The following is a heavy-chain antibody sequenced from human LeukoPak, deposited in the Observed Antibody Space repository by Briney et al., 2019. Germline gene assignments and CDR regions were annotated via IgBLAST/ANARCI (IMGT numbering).Heavy chain of an antibody. J-gene: IGHJ4*02. CDR2: IRYDGSNK. CDR3: AKDFDRSGRGYFDY. Sequence: GGSLRLSCAASGFTFSSYGMHWVRQAPGKGLEWVAFIRYDGSNKYYADSVKGRFTISRDNSKNTLYLQMNSLRAEDTAVYYCAKDFDRSGRGYFDYWGQGTLVTVSS. V-gene: IGHV3-30*02. D-gene: IGHD3-10*01. CDR1: GFTFSSYG.